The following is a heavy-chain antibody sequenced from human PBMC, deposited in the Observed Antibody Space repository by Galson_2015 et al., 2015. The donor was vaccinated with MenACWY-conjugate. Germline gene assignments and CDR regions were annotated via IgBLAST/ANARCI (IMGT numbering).Heavy chain of an antibody. V-gene: IGHV1-46*01. J-gene: IGHJ3*02. CDR3: AKVMLVGGSDGFDI. CDR2: ISPSAGIT. Sequence: CKASGYIFTLYYIHWVRQAPGQGLEWMGTISPSAGITHYAQKFQGRVSMSRDTSTTTVYMELSSLRSEDTAVYYCAKVMLVGGSDGFDIWGQGTMVTVSS. D-gene: IGHD2-15*01. CDR1: GYIFTLYY.